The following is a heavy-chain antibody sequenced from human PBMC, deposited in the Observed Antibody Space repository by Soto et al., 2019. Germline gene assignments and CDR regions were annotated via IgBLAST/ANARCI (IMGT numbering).Heavy chain of an antibody. Sequence: QVQLQESGPGLVKPSETLSLTCTVSGGSISSYYWSWIRQPPGKGLEWIGYIYYSGSTNYNPSLKSRVTISVDTSKNQFSLKLSSVTAADTAVYYCARVLPSYDYIWGITPSFDYWGQGTLVTVSS. J-gene: IGHJ4*02. CDR3: ARVLPSYDYIWGITPSFDY. V-gene: IGHV4-59*01. D-gene: IGHD3-16*01. CDR2: IYYSGST. CDR1: GGSISSYY.